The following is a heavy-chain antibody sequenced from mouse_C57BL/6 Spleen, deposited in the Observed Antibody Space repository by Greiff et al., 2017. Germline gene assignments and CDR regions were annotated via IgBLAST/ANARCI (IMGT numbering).Heavy chain of an antibody. CDR1: GYTFTDYY. J-gene: IGHJ4*01. Sequence: EVQLQQSGPELVKPGASVKISCKASGYTFTDYYMNWVKQSHGKSLEWIGDINPNNGGTSYNQKFKGKATLTVDKSSSTAYMELRSLTSEDSAVYYCAREGDYEGYAMDYWGQGTSVTVSS. CDR2: INPNNGGT. D-gene: IGHD1-1*01. V-gene: IGHV1-26*01. CDR3: AREGDYEGYAMDY.